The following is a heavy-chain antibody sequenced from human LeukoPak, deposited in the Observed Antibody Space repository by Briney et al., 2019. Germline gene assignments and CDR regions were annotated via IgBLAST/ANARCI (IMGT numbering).Heavy chain of an antibody. D-gene: IGHD5-18*01. CDR2: ISGSGGST. J-gene: IGHJ4*02. Sequence: GGSLRLSCAASGFTFSSYAMSWVRQAPGKGPEWVSAISGSGGSTYYADSVKGRFTISRDNSKNTLYLQMNSLRAEDTAVYYCAQTGQLWLIPLRYWGQGTLVTVSS. CDR3: AQTGQLWLIPLRY. CDR1: GFTFSSYA. V-gene: IGHV3-23*01.